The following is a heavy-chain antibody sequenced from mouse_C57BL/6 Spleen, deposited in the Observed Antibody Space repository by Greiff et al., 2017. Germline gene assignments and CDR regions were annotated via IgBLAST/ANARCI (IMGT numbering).Heavy chain of an antibody. CDR2: ISGGGGNT. V-gene: IGHV5-9*01. J-gene: IGHJ1*03. CDR1: GFTFSSYT. CDR3: ARGYYYYDGYFDV. D-gene: IGHD2-4*01. Sequence: EVMLVESGGGLVKPGGSLKLSCEASGFTFSSYTMSWVRQTPEKRLEWVATISGGGGNTYYPDSVKGRFTIARDNAKNTLYLQMSSLRSEDTALYYCARGYYYYDGYFDVWGTGTTVTVAS.